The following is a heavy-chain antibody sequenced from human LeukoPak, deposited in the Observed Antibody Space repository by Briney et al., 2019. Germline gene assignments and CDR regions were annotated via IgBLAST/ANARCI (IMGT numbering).Heavy chain of an antibody. V-gene: IGHV3-21*01. CDR2: ISSSSSYI. CDR1: GFTFSSYS. D-gene: IGHD2-2*01. CDR3: ARDEGYCSSTSCYVDAFDI. J-gene: IGHJ3*02. Sequence: GGSLRLSCAASGFTFSSYSMNWVRQAPGKGREWVSSISSSSSYIYYADSVKGRFTISRDNAKNSLYLQMNSLRAEDTAVYYCARDEGYCSSTSCYVDAFDIWGQGTMVTVSS.